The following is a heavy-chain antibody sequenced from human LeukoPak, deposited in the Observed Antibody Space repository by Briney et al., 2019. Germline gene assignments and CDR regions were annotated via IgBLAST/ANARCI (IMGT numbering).Heavy chain of an antibody. Sequence: SQTLSLTCTVSGGSISSGYYYWSWIRQPAGKGLEWIGRIYTSGNTNYNPSLKSRVTISLDTSKNQFSLKLRSVTASDTAVYYCARPGLYGDYHADIWGQGTMVTVFS. D-gene: IGHD4-17*01. CDR1: GGSISSGYYY. CDR2: IYTSGNT. CDR3: ARPGLYGDYHADI. J-gene: IGHJ3*02. V-gene: IGHV4-61*02.